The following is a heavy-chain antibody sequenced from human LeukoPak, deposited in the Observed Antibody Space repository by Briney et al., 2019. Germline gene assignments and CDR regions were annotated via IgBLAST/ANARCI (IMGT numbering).Heavy chain of an antibody. V-gene: IGHV4-34*01. D-gene: IGHD3-22*01. CDR3: ARRYDSSGYSDY. CDR1: GGSFSGYY. CDR2: INHSGST. J-gene: IGHJ4*02. Sequence: SETLSLTCAVYGGSFSGYYWSWIRQPPGKGLEWVWEINHSGSTNYNPYLKSRVTISVDTSKIKFSMKLSSVTAADTAVYYCARRYDSSGYSDYWGQGTLVTVSS.